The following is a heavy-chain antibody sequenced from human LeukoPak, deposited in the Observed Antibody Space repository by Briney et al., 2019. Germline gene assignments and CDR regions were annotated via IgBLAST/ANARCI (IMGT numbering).Heavy chain of an antibody. CDR1: GFTFSSYA. J-gene: IGHJ4*02. V-gene: IGHV3-33*08. D-gene: IGHD6-6*01. Sequence: PGGSLRLSCAASGFTFSSYAMSWVRQAPGKGLEWVAVIWYDGSNKYYADSVKGRFTISRDNSKNTLYLRMNSLRAEDTAVYYCARDPYSNSYYFDYWGQGTLVTVSS. CDR2: IWYDGSNK. CDR3: ARDPYSNSYYFDY.